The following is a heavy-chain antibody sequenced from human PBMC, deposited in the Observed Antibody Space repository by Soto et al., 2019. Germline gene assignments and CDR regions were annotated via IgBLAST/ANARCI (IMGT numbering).Heavy chain of an antibody. CDR3: ARTDGVAGTAGWFDP. CDR1: GYTFTSYY. V-gene: IGHV1-46*01. Sequence: ASVKVSCKASGYTFTSYYMHWVRQAPGQGLEWMGIINPSGGSTSYAQKFQGRVTMTRDTSTSTVYMELSSLRSEDTAVYYCARTDGVAGTAGWFDPSGQGTLLTVSS. CDR2: INPSGGST. D-gene: IGHD6-19*01. J-gene: IGHJ5*02.